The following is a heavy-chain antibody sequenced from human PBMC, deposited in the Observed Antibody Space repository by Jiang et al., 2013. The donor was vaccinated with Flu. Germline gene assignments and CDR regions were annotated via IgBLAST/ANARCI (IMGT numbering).Heavy chain of an antibody. Sequence: GLVKPSETLSLTCTVSGGSIDSNIYYWGWIRQAPGKGLEWIGTIYFSGYTYYNPSLKSRVTISVDTSKNQFSLKLSSVTAADTAVFYCARHSTAFYYGSGSPRGYNWFDPWGQGTLVTVSS. V-gene: IGHV4-39*01. J-gene: IGHJ5*02. CDR2: IYFSGYT. CDR3: ARHSTAFYYGSGSPRGYNWFDP. CDR1: GGSIDSNIYY. D-gene: IGHD3-10*01.